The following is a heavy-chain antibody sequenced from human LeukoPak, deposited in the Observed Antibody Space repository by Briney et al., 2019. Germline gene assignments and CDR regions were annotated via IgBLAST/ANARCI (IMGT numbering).Heavy chain of an antibody. J-gene: IGHJ5*02. CDR2: ISWDGGST. V-gene: IGHV3-43*01. CDR1: GFTFDDYT. Sequence: GGSLRLSCAASGFTFDDYTMHWVRDAPGKGLEWVSLISWDGGSTFYADSVKGRFIISRDNSKNSLYLQMNSLRTEDTALYYCAKDQSSSSSSWFDPWGQGTLVTVSS. D-gene: IGHD6-6*01. CDR3: AKDQSSSSSSWFDP.